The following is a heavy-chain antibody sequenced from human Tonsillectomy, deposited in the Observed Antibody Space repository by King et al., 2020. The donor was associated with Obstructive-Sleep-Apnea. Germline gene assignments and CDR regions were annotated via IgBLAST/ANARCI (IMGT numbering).Heavy chain of an antibody. CDR2: ISYDGSDK. D-gene: IGHD3-10*01. Sequence: QLVQSGGGVVQPGRSLRLSCAASGFTFSSYAMHWVRQTPGKGLEWVAVISYDGSDKYYEDSVKGRFTISRDNSKNTLYLQMNSLRAEDTAVYYCASDLYRVVRGINYYHYYGMDVWGQGTTVTVSS. CDR3: ASDLYRVVRGINYYHYYGMDV. J-gene: IGHJ6*02. CDR1: GFTFSSYA. V-gene: IGHV3-30*04.